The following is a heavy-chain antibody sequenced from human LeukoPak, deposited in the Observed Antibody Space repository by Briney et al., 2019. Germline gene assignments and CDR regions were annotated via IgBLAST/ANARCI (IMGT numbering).Heavy chain of an antibody. J-gene: IGHJ4*02. Sequence: SETLSLTCTVSGGSISSSSYSWTWIRQPPGTGLEWIGSIHYDGNTYYKPSLKSRVTISVDTSKIQFSLRLSSATAADTAVYYCAWLSYCGGDCYHDYWGQGALVTVSS. V-gene: IGHV4-39*01. CDR3: AWLSYCGGDCYHDY. CDR1: GGSISSSSYS. CDR2: IHYDGNT. D-gene: IGHD2-21*02.